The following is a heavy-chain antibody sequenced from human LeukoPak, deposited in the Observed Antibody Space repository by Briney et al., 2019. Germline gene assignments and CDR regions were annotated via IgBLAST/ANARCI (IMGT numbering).Heavy chain of an antibody. J-gene: IGHJ4*02. CDR1: GFTFTSSA. CDR3: AALYYGSGSEPWPDY. V-gene: IGHV1-58*02. CDR2: IVVGSGNT. D-gene: IGHD3-10*01. Sequence: PGGSLRLSCAASGFTFTSSAMQWVRQARGQRLEWIGWIVVGSGNTNYAQKFQERVTITRDMSTSTAYMELSSLRSEDTAVYYCAALYYGSGSEPWPDYWGQGTLVTVSS.